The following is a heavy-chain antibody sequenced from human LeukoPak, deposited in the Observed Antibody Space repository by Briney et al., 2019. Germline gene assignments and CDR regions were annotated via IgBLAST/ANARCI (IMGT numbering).Heavy chain of an antibody. CDR1: VYTFTSYG. J-gene: IGHJ6*03. CDR2: ISAYNGNT. Sequence: ASVTVSCKASVYTFTSYGISWVRQAPGQGREWMGWISAYNGNTNYAQKLQGRVTMTTDTSTSTAYMELRSLRSDDTAVYYCARDTQNYYYYFYMDVWGKGTTVTVSS. CDR3: ARDTQNYYYYFYMDV. V-gene: IGHV1-18*01.